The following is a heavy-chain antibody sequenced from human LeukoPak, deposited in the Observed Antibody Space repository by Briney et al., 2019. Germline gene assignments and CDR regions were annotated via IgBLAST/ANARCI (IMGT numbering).Heavy chain of an antibody. CDR1: GFTFSSYA. CDR2: ISYDGSNK. D-gene: IGHD3-10*01. Sequence: GGSLRLSCAASGFTFSSYAIHWVRQAPGKGLEWVAVISYDGSNKYYADSVKGRFTISRDNSRNTLYLQMNSLRAEDTAVYYCARDQTMVRGVITSCFDYWGQGTLVTVSS. J-gene: IGHJ4*02. CDR3: ARDQTMVRGVITSCFDY. V-gene: IGHV3-30-3*01.